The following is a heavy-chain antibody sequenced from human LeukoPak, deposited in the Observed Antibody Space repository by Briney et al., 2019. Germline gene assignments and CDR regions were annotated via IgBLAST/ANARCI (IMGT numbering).Heavy chain of an antibody. D-gene: IGHD3-10*01. CDR1: GGSISGNH. V-gene: IGHV4-59*08. J-gene: IGHJ5*02. Sequence: PSETLSLTCTVSGGSISGNHWSWVRRPPGKGLEWIGYIYYSGSTNYNPSLKSRVTISVDTSKNQFSLKLNSVTAADTAVYYCARHYGPWGQGTLVTVSS. CDR2: IYYSGST. CDR3: ARHYGP.